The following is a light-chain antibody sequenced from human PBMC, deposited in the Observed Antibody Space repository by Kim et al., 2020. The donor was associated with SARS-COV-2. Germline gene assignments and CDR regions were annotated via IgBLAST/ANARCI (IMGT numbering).Light chain of an antibody. J-gene: IGKJ1*01. CDR1: QSISSW. CDR2: KAS. Sequence: SASVGDRVTITCRASQSISSWLAWYQQKPGKAPKLLIYKASSLESGVPSRFSGSGSGTEFTLTISSLQPDDFATYYCQQYNSYWTFRQGTKVDIK. CDR3: QQYNSYWT. V-gene: IGKV1-5*03.